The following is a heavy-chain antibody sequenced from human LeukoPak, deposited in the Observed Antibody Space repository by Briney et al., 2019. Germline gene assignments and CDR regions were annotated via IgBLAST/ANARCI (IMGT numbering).Heavy chain of an antibody. CDR1: GYTFTSYG. CDR3: ARAPRNYGDPWGWFDP. J-gene: IGHJ5*02. CDR2: ISAYNGNT. D-gene: IGHD4-17*01. V-gene: IGHV1-18*01. Sequence: VASVKVSCKASGYTFTSYGISWVRQAPGQGLEWMGWISAYNGNTNYAQKLQGRVTMTTDTSTSTAYMELRSLRSDDTAVYYCARAPRNYGDPWGWFDPWGQGTLVTVSS.